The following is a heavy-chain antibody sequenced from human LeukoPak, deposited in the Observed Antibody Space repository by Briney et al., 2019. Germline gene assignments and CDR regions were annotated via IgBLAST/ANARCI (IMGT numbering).Heavy chain of an antibody. D-gene: IGHD5-18*01. CDR1: GFTFSDYS. CDR3: AREKDTAMDY. Sequence: PGGSLRLSCAASGFTFSDYSIHWVRQAPGRGLEWVSSISSSSAYIYYADSVKGRFTISRDNAKNSLYLQMNSLRAEDTAVYYCAREKDTAMDYWGQGILVTVSS. CDR2: ISSSSAYI. V-gene: IGHV3-21*01. J-gene: IGHJ4*02.